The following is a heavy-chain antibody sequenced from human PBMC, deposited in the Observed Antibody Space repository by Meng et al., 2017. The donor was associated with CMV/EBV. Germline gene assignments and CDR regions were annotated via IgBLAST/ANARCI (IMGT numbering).Heavy chain of an antibody. CDR3: ARAIHGAQVVPAKLTVYHYGMDV. CDR1: GFTFSSYA. D-gene: IGHD2-2*01. J-gene: IGHJ6*02. V-gene: IGHV3-30-3*01. CDR2: ISYDGSNK. Sequence: GESLKISCAASGFTFSSYAMHWVRQAPGKGLEWVAVISYDGSNKYYADSVKGRFTISRDNSKNTLYLQMNSLRAEDTAVYYCARAIHGAQVVPAKLTVYHYGMDVWGQGTTVTVSS.